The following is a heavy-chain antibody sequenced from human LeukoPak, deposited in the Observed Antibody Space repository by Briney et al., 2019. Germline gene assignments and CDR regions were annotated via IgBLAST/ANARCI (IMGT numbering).Heavy chain of an antibody. CDR1: GFTFSSYA. D-gene: IGHD5-18*01. V-gene: IGHV3-7*03. Sequence: GGSLRLSCAASGFTFSSYAMSWVRQAPGKGLEWVANMKQDGSETHYADSVKGRFTISRDNAKNSLYLQMNSLRVEDTAVYYCVRGPHTIMVTEWGQGTLVTVSS. J-gene: IGHJ4*02. CDR2: MKQDGSET. CDR3: VRGPHTIMVTE.